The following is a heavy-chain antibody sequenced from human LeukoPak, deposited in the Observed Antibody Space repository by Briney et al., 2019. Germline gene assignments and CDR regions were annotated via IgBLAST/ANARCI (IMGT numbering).Heavy chain of an antibody. CDR3: ARRPRFGRGYYRTHWFDP. Sequence: ASVKVSCKASGYTFTSYDINWVRQATGQGLEWMGWMNPNSGNTGYAQKSQGRVTITRNTSISTAYMELSSLRSEDTAVYYCARRPRFGRGYYRTHWFDPWGQGTLVTVSS. CDR1: GYTFTSYD. V-gene: IGHV1-8*03. D-gene: IGHD3-22*01. J-gene: IGHJ5*02. CDR2: MNPNSGNT.